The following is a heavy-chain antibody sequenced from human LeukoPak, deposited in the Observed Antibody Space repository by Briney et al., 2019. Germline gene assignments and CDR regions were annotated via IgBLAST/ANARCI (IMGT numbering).Heavy chain of an antibody. J-gene: IGHJ4*01. V-gene: IGHV4-39*01. CDR3: ARSRRDWYFAF. CDR1: GVSISSDNHY. CDR2: IYHAGST. D-gene: IGHD3-9*01. Sequence: SETLSLTCTVSGVSISSDNHYWGWIRQPPGKGLEWIGSIYHAGSTYDNPSLNSRATISVDTSKNQFSLKLTSVTAADTAVYYCARSRRDWYFAFWGQGALVIVSS.